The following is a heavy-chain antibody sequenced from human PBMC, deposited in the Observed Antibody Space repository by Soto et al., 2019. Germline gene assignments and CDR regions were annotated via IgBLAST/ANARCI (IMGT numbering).Heavy chain of an antibody. D-gene: IGHD3-22*01. CDR1: GGTFSTYT. Sequence: QVQLVQSGAEVKKPGSSVKVSCKASGGTFSTYTITWVRQAPGQGLEWMGRIIPIIGIINYAQKCQGRVTITADKFTGTAYMGLTRLRSDDTAVYYCAGDPDSHYNDSHASSYPWGQGTLVTVSA. V-gene: IGHV1-69*08. J-gene: IGHJ5*02. CDR2: IIPIIGII. CDR3: AGDPDSHYNDSHASSYP.